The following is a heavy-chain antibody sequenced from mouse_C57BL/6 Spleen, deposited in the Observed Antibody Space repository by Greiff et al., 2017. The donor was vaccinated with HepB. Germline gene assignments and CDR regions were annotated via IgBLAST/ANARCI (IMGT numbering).Heavy chain of an antibody. Sequence: EVKLVESGGGLVKPGGSLKLSCAASGFTFSSYAMSWVRQTPEKRLEWVATISDGGSYTYYPDNVKGRFTISRDNAKNNLYLQMSHLKSEDTAMYYCASYYYGSSPWFAYWGQGTLVTVSA. CDR2: ISDGGSYT. CDR1: GFTFSSYA. V-gene: IGHV5-4*03. J-gene: IGHJ3*01. D-gene: IGHD1-1*01. CDR3: ASYYYGSSPWFAY.